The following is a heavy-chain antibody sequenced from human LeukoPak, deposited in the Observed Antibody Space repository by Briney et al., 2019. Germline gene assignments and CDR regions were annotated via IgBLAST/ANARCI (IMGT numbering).Heavy chain of an antibody. D-gene: IGHD1-7*01. CDR2: IIPIFGTA. CDR1: GGTFSSYA. V-gene: IGHV1-69*05. Sequence: ASVKVSCKASGGTFSSYAISWVRQAPGQGLEWMGGIIPIFGTANYAQKFQGRVTITTDESTSTAYMELSSLRSEDTAVYYCAGVLETGTASLDAFDIWGQGTMVTVSS. CDR3: AGVLETGTASLDAFDI. J-gene: IGHJ3*02.